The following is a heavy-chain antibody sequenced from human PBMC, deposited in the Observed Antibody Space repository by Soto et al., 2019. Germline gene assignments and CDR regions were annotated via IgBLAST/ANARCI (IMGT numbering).Heavy chain of an antibody. CDR1: GYTFTSYG. D-gene: IGHD3-9*01. CDR2: INAGNGKT. Sequence: ASSVKLSCKASGYTFTSYGMHWVRQAPGQRLEWMGWINAGNGKTKYSQKFQGRVTITRDTSANTAYMGLSSLRSEDTAVYYCARTYYDILTAHPPNPFDFWGHGSLVTVSA. J-gene: IGHJ4*01. CDR3: ARTYYDILTAHPPNPFDF. V-gene: IGHV1-3*01.